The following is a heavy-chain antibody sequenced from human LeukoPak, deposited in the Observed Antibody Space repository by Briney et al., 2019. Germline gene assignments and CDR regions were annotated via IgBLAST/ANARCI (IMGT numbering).Heavy chain of an antibody. Sequence: SETLSLTCTVSGGSISSYYWSWIRQPPGKGLEWIGYIYYSGSTNYNPSLKSRVTISVDTSKNQFSLKLSSVTAADTAVYYCASVSAYSSSSVYYYYYIDVWGKGTTVTISS. D-gene: IGHD6-6*01. CDR1: GGSISSYY. V-gene: IGHV4-59*01. J-gene: IGHJ6*03. CDR2: IYYSGST. CDR3: ASVSAYSSSSVYYYYYIDV.